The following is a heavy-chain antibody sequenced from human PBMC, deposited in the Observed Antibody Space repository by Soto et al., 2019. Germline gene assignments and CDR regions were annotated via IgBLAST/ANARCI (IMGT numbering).Heavy chain of an antibody. D-gene: IGHD1-26*01. CDR2: IERDDDDK. CDR1: GFSLTSPGMC. CDR3: ARSIGGPRRFNGMDV. V-gene: IGHV2-70*13. J-gene: IGHJ6*02. Sequence: VSGPTLVNPTETLTLTCTFSGFSLTSPGMCVSWIRQSPGKALEWLALIERDDDDKYYSTSLKTRLTISKDTRKNQVVLTMANMEPADTATYYCARSIGGPRRFNGMDVWGQGTTVTVSS.